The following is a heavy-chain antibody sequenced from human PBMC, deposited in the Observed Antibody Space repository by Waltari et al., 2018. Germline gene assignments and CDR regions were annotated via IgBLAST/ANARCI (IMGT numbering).Heavy chain of an antibody. V-gene: IGHV4-59*08. CDR3: ARQSDYDSSGYYPTSFDY. CDR2: IYYSGST. J-gene: IGHJ4*02. CDR1: GGSISSYY. D-gene: IGHD3-22*01. Sequence: QVQLQESGPGLVKPSETLSLTCTVSGGSISSYYWSWIRQPPGKGLEWIGYIYYSGSTNYNPSLKSRVTISVDTSKNQFSLKLSSVTAADTAVYYCARQSDYDSSGYYPTSFDYWGQGTLVTVSS.